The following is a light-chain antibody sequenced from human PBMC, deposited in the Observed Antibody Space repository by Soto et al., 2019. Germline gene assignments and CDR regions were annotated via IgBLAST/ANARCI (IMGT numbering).Light chain of an antibody. CDR2: GAS. V-gene: IGKV3-15*01. J-gene: IGKJ1*01. CDR1: QSVSSN. Sequence: EIVMTQSPATLSVSPGERATLSCRASQSVSSNLAWYQQKPGQAPRLLIYGASTRATGIPARFSGSRSGTEFTLTISSLQSEDFAVYYCQQYNNWPFPSWTFGQGTKVELK. CDR3: QQYNNWPFPSWT.